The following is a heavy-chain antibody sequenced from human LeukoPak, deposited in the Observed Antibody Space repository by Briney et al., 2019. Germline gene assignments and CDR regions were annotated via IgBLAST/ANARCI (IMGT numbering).Heavy chain of an antibody. CDR2: ISSSGSTI. J-gene: IGHJ4*02. CDR3: AGEGSGWLPNY. Sequence: GGSLRLSCAASGFTFSDYYMSWIRQAPGKGLEWVSYISSSGSTIYYADSVKGRSTISRDNAKNSLYLQMDSLRAEDTAVYYCAGEGSGWLPNYWGQGTLVTVST. V-gene: IGHV3-11*04. CDR1: GFTFSDYY. D-gene: IGHD6-19*01.